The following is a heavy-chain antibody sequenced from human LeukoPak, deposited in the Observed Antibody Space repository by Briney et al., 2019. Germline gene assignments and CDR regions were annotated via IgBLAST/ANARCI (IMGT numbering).Heavy chain of an antibody. V-gene: IGHV4-59*01. CDR2: IYYSGST. D-gene: IGHD3-22*01. CDR3: ARNPPSYYYDSSGYWGWLDP. CDR1: GGSISDYY. Sequence: SETLSLTCTVFGGSISDYYWNWIRQPPGKGLEWIGYIYYSGSTNYNPSLKSRVTISVDMSKNQFSLKLSSVTAADTAVYYCARNPPSYYYDSSGYWGWLDPWGQGTLDTVSS. J-gene: IGHJ5*02.